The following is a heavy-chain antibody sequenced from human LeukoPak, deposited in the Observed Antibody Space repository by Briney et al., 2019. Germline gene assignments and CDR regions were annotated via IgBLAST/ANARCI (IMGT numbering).Heavy chain of an antibody. D-gene: IGHD6-25*01. CDR3: GRHDGGSGWPWLGIDY. CDR2: VSAYNGNT. Sequence: ASVKVSCKASGYTFTSYGISWVRQAPGQGLEWMGWVSAYNGNTNYAQKFQGRVTMTTDTPTSTVYMELRSLRSDDKAVYYCGRHDGGSGWPWLGIDYWGQGTLVTVSS. CDR1: GYTFTSYG. J-gene: IGHJ4*02. V-gene: IGHV1-18*01.